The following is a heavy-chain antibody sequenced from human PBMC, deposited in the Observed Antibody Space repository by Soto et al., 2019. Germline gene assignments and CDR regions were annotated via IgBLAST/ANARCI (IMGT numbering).Heavy chain of an antibody. Sequence: ASVEASCKASVYTFTSYGISWVRQAPGQGLEWMGIINPSSGSTSYAQKFQGRVTMTRDTSTSTVYMELSSLRSEDTAVYYCARAPQGYYDSGGYYYYYWGQGTLVTVSS. V-gene: IGHV1-46*03. D-gene: IGHD3-22*01. CDR1: VYTFTSYG. CDR3: ARAPQGYYDSGGYYYYY. CDR2: INPSSGST. J-gene: IGHJ4*02.